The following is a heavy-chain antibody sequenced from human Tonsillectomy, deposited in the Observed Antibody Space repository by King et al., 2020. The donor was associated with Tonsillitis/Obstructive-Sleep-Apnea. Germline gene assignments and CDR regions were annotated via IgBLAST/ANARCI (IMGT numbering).Heavy chain of an antibody. CDR2: ILYGGSNN. J-gene: IGHJ4*02. CDR1: GFTFSSYA. V-gene: IGHV3-30*04. Sequence: VQLVESGGGVVQPGRSLRLSCAASGFTFSSYAIHWVRQAPGKGLEWVAVILYGGSNNYYADSVKGRITISRDNSKNTQYLQMNSLRAEDTALDYCAGDLKPNDCWSGQGQEPDYWGQGTLVTVSS. D-gene: IGHD3-3*01. CDR3: AGDLKPNDCWSGQGQEPDY.